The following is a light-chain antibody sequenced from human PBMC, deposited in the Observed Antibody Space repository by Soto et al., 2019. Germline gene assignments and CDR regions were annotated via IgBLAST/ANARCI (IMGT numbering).Light chain of an antibody. J-gene: IGKJ1*01. Sequence: AIRMTQSPSSFSASTGDRVTITCRASQGISNWLAWYQQKPGKAPKLLIYGASTLQSGAPSRFSGSGSGTDFTLTISSLQSEDSATYYCQHYRNYPWTFGQGTKVEVK. CDR3: QHYRNYPWT. CDR2: GAS. CDR1: QGISNW. V-gene: IGKV1-8*01.